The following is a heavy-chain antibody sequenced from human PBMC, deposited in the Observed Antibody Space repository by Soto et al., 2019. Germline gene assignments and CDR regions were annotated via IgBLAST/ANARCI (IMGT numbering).Heavy chain of an antibody. CDR3: ARGSYYSGWV. CDR1: GDSVSSTSTA. D-gene: IGHD6-19*01. Sequence: PSQTLSLTCAISGDSVSSTSTAWSWIRQSPSRGIEWLGRTYYRSKWYSDYAVSVKSRITINPDTSKNQFSLQLKSVTPEDTAVYYCARGSYYSGWVWGQGTLVTVSS. V-gene: IGHV6-1*01. J-gene: IGHJ4*02. CDR2: TYYRSKWYS.